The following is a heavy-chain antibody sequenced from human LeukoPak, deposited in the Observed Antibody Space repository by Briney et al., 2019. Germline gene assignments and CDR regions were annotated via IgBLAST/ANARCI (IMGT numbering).Heavy chain of an antibody. CDR3: ARHLAAMIVVGDAFDI. J-gene: IGHJ3*02. Sequence: SETLSLTCAVSGGSIRTSTYYWGWIRQPPGKGLEWIGSIYFGGNTYYNPSLKSRVTISVDTSKNQFSLRLSSVTAADTAVYYCARHLAAMIVVGDAFDIWGQGTMVTVSS. V-gene: IGHV4-39*01. D-gene: IGHD3-22*01. CDR1: GGSIRTSTYY. CDR2: IYFGGNT.